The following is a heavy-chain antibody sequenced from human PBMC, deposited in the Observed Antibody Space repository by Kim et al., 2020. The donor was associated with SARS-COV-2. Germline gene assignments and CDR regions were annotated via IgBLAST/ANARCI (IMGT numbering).Heavy chain of an antibody. Sequence: SETLSLTCAVYGGSFSGYYWSWIRQPPGKGLEWIGEINHSGSTNYNPSLKSRVTISVDTSKNQFSLKLSSVTTADTAVYYCARDSSNYVRNWFDPWGQGTLGTVSS. CDR3: ARDSSNYVRNWFDP. D-gene: IGHD4-4*01. J-gene: IGHJ5*02. CDR1: GGSFSGYY. V-gene: IGHV4-34*01. CDR2: INHSGST.